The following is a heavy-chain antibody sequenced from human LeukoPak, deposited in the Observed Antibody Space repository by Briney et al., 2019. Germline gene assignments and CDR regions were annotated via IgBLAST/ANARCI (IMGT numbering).Heavy chain of an antibody. CDR2: IIPIFGTA. J-gene: IGHJ5*02. CDR3: AREDCSSTSCYARFDP. V-gene: IGHV1-69*13. Sequence: GASVKVSCKASGGTFSSYAISWVRQAPGQGLEWMGGIIPIFGTANYAQKFQGRVTITADESTSTAYMELSSLRSEDTAVYYCAREDCSSTSCYARFDPWGQGTLVTVSS. CDR1: GGTFSSYA. D-gene: IGHD2-2*01.